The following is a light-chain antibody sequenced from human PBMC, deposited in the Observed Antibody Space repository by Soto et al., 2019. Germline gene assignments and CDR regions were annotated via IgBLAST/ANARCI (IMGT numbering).Light chain of an antibody. Sequence: EVVLTQSPASLSLSSGERATLSCRASQSVDSYLVWYQQKPGQAPRLLIFGASNRATGIPARFSGSGSGTDFTLTINSLEPEDFAVYYCQQRSNWPPLTFGQGTRLEIK. CDR1: QSVDSY. V-gene: IGKV3-11*01. CDR3: QQRSNWPPLT. CDR2: GAS. J-gene: IGKJ5*01.